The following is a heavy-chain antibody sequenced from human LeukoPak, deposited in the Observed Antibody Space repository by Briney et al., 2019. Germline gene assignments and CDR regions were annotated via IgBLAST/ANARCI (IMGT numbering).Heavy chain of an antibody. CDR3: ARVLSCTGGSCYSIYGMDA. V-gene: IGHV1-69*13. CDR2: IIPIFGTA. Sequence: RASVKVSCKASGGTFSSYAISWVRQAPGQGLEWMGGIIPIFGTANYAQKFQGRVTITADESTSTAYMELSSLRSDDTAVYYCARVLSCTGGSCYSIYGMDAWGQGTTVTVSS. CDR1: GGTFSSYA. D-gene: IGHD2-15*01. J-gene: IGHJ6*02.